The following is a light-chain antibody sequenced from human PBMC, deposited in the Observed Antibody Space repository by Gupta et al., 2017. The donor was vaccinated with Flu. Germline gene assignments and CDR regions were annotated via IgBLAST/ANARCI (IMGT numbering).Light chain of an antibody. CDR3: QQYNNWPPYT. CDR2: GAS. V-gene: IGKV3-15*01. J-gene: IGKJ2*01. CDR1: QSVSSN. Sequence: EIVMTQSPATLSVSPGERATLSCRASQSVSSNLAWYQQKPGQAPRLLIYGASTRATGIPARFSGSGDGTEFTLTISSRQSEDFAVYYCQQYNNWPPYTFGQGTKLEIK.